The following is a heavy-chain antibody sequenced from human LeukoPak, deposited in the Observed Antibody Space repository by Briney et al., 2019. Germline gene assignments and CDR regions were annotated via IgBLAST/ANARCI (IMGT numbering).Heavy chain of an antibody. D-gene: IGHD3-10*01. CDR1: GFTFSSYW. J-gene: IGHJ4*02. CDR3: ARLGGSGSYSEYYFDY. V-gene: IGHV3-7*01. Sequence: GGSLRLSCAASGFTFSSYWMSWVRQAPGKGLEWVANIKQDGSEKYYVDSVKGRFTISRDNAKNSLYLQMNSLRAEDTAVYYCARLGGSGSYSEYYFDYWGQGTLVTVSS. CDR2: IKQDGSEK.